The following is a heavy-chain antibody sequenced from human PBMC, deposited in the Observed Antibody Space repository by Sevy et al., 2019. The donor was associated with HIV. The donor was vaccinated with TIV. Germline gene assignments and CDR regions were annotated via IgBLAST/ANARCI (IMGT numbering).Heavy chain of an antibody. J-gene: IGHJ4*02. CDR3: AREGCTQPHDY. V-gene: IGHV3-23*01. D-gene: IGHD2-8*01. Sequence: GGSLRLSCAASGFTFAKYSMSWVHQAPGKGLEWVSTFSFGCGRINYADSVKGRFTISRVDSKNTLFLQMNSLRAEDTATYFCAREGCTQPHDYWGQGTLVTVSS. CDR2: FSFGCGRI. CDR1: GFTFAKYS.